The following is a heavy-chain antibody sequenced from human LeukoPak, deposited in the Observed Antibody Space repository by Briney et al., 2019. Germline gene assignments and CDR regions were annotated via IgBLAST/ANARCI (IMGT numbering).Heavy chain of an antibody. CDR3: ARLDCSSTSCHRYYYYYYYMDV. V-gene: IGHV4-38-2*01. J-gene: IGHJ6*03. D-gene: IGHD2-2*01. CDR2: IYHSGST. Sequence: PSETLSLTCAVSGYSISSGYYWGWIRQPPGKGLEWIGSIYHSGSTYYNPSLKSRVTISVDTSKNQFSLKLSSVTAADTAVYYCARLDCSSTSCHRYYYYYYYMDVWGKGTTVTVSS. CDR1: GYSISSGYY.